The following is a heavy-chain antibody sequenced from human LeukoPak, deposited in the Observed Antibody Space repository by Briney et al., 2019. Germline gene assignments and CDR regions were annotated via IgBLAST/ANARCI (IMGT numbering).Heavy chain of an antibody. Sequence: GASVKVSCKASGGTFSSYAISWVRQAPGQGLEWIGGIIPIFGTANYAQKFQGRVTITADESTSTAYMELSSLRSEDTAVYYCARGTGEGYYYYMDVWGKGTTVTVSS. CDR1: GGTFSSYA. J-gene: IGHJ6*03. D-gene: IGHD7-27*01. CDR2: IIPIFGTA. V-gene: IGHV1-69*13. CDR3: ARGTGEGYYYYMDV.